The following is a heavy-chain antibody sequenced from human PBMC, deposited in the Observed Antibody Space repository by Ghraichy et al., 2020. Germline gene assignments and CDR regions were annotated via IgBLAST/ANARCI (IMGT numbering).Heavy chain of an antibody. Sequence: SETLSLTCAVYGGSFSSYYWCWIRQPQGTGKGWEWEGNNSESASYNPALKIQVTISIETTKKQFSLKLSFVTAADTAVYYCARGGFLKGYNYYGMDVWGRGTTVTVSS. V-gene: IGHV4-34*01. CDR1: GGSFSSYY. CDR2: GNNSESA. CDR3: ARGGFLKGYNYYGMDV. J-gene: IGHJ6*02. D-gene: IGHD2-15*01.